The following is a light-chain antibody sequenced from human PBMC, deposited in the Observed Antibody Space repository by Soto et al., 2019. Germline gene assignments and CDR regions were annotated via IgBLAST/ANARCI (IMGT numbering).Light chain of an antibody. Sequence: EIVLTQSPATLSLSPGERATLSCRASQTISNDFAWYQQKPGQAPRLLIYAASKRATGIPARFSGSGSGTDFTLTISSLEPEDFAVYYCQERSNWPRGTFGGGTKVDIK. CDR2: AAS. CDR3: QERSNWPRGT. J-gene: IGKJ4*01. V-gene: IGKV3-11*01. CDR1: QTISND.